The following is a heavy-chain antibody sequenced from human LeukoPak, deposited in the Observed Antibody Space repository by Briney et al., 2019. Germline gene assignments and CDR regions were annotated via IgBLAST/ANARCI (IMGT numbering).Heavy chain of an antibody. CDR3: VKITSVTGGDC. D-gene: IGHD1-1*01. CDR2: ISNNGGSS. J-gene: IGHJ4*02. V-gene: IGHV3-64D*09. CDR1: GFTFTAYA. Sequence: GGSLRPSCSASGFTFTAYAMYWVRQAPGKGLEYVSGISNNGGSSFYADSVKGRFTIYRDNSKNTLYLQMSSLRAEDTAVYYCVKITSVTGGDCWGQGTRLTVSS.